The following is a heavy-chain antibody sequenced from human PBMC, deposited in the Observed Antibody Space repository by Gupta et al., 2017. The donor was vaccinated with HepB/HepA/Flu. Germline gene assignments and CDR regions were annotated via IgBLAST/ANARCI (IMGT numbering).Heavy chain of an antibody. Sequence: QLQLQESGPGLVKPSETLSLTCTVSGGSISSSSYYWGWIRQPPGKGLEWIGSIYYSGSTYYHPSLKSRVTISVYTSKNQFSLKLSSVTAADTAVYYCARLEVVITGGVNYWGQGTLVTVSS. J-gene: IGHJ4*02. CDR1: GGSISSSSYY. CDR3: ARLEVVITGGVNY. V-gene: IGHV4-39*01. CDR2: IYYSGST. D-gene: IGHD3-22*01.